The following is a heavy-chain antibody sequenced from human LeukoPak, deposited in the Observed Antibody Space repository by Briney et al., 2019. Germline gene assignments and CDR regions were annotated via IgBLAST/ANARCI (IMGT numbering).Heavy chain of an antibody. D-gene: IGHD6-19*01. V-gene: IGHV3-9*01. Sequence: GRSLRLSCAASGFTFDDYAMHWVRQAPGKGLEWVSGISWNSGSIGYADSVKGRFTISRDNSKNTLYLQMNSLRAEDTAVYYCAKDEAVYSSGWYYFDYWGQGTLVTVSS. CDR3: AKDEAVYSSGWYYFDY. CDR2: ISWNSGSI. CDR1: GFTFDDYA. J-gene: IGHJ4*02.